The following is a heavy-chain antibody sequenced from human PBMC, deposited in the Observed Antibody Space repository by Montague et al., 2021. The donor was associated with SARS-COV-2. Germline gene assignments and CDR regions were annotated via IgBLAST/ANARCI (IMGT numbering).Heavy chain of an antibody. V-gene: IGHV2-70*01. J-gene: IGHJ4*02. CDR1: GFSLSTSGMC. D-gene: IGHD3-9*01. CDR2: XXWXXXK. CDR3: ARSYYDILTGYYMAFDY. Sequence: ALVKPTQTLTLTCTFSGFSLSTSGMCVSWIRQPPGKALEWLAXXXWXXXKYXSTSLKTRLTISKDTSKNQVVLTMTNMDPVDTATYYCARSYYDILTGYYMAFDYWGQGTLVTVSS.